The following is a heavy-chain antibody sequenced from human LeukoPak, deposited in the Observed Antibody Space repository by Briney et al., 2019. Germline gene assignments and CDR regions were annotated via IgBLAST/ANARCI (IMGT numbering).Heavy chain of an antibody. CDR3: ARERGEEYSSGWYKTNFFDT. V-gene: IGHV4-39*07. CDR1: SDFFSSVTDY. CDR2: GDYSEGT. Sequence: SETLSLTCTVSSDFFSSVTDYWAWIRQPPGKGLEGIASGDYSEGTYYNPSLESRVAISADMSKNQLSLKLSSVTAADTALYYCARERGEEYSSGWYKTNFFDTWGQGTRVTVSS. D-gene: IGHD6-19*01. J-gene: IGHJ4*02.